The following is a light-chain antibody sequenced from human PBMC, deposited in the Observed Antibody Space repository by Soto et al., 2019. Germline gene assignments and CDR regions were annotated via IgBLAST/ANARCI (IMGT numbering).Light chain of an antibody. CDR1: QTISSW. CDR3: QQYNNWPYT. Sequence: MTQSPSTLSGSVGDRVTITCRASQTISSWLAWYQQKPGQAPRLLIYGASTRATGIPARFSGSGSGTEFTLTISSLQSEDFAVYYCQQYNNWPYTFGQGTKVDIK. CDR2: GAS. J-gene: IGKJ2*01. V-gene: IGKV3-15*01.